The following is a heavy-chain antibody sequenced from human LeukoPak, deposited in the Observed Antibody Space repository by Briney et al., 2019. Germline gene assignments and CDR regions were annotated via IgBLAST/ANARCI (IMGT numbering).Heavy chain of an antibody. J-gene: IGHJ4*01. D-gene: IGHD3-22*01. CDR3: ARTYSDSSGYYHFDY. V-gene: IGHV3-48*02. CDR1: GFIFYAFS. CDR2: ICGSTTI. Sequence: RGTLRLSRAGSGFIFYAFSLGRVAPAPGQGREWGSYICGSTTIYYADSVRGRFTISGDNAKNSLYLQMSSLKDEDTAVYYCARTYSDSSGYYHFDYWGQGTLVTVS.